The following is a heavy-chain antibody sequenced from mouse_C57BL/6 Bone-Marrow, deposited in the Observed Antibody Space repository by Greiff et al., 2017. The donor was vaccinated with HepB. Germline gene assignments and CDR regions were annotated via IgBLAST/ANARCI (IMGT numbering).Heavy chain of an antibody. Sequence: EVNVVESGGDLVKPGGSLKLSCAASGFTFSSYGMSWVRQTPDKRLEWVATISSGGSYTYYPDSVKGRFTISRDNAKNSLYLQMSSLKSEDTAMYYCARHDYVDYWGQGTTLTVSS. CDR3: ARHDYVDY. D-gene: IGHD2-4*01. CDR2: ISSGGSYT. J-gene: IGHJ2*01. CDR1: GFTFSSYG. V-gene: IGHV5-6*01.